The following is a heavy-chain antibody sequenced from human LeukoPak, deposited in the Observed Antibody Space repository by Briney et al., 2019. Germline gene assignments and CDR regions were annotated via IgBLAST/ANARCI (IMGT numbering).Heavy chain of an antibody. D-gene: IGHD3-22*01. CDR1: GGSFSGYY. V-gene: IGHV4-34*01. J-gene: IGHJ4*02. Sequence: PSETLSLTCAVYGGSFSGYYWSWIRQPPGKGLEWIGEINHSGSTNYNPSLKSRVTISVDTSKNHFSLKLSSVTAAVTAVYYCARGRPYYYDSSRYYYFGFDYWGQGTLVTVSS. CDR2: INHSGST. CDR3: ARGRPYYYDSSRYYYFGFDY.